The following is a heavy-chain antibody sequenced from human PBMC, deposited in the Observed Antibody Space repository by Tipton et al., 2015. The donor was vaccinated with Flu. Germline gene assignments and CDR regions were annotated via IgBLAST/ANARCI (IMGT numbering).Heavy chain of an antibody. J-gene: IGHJ4*02. CDR1: GFTFSSYS. V-gene: IGHV3-21*01. D-gene: IGHD6-13*01. CDR3: ARLGEAAAGTG. Sequence: SLRLSCAASGFTFSSYSMNWVRQAPGKGLEWVSSISSNSNYIYYADSVKGRFTISRDNAKNSLYLQMNSLRAEDTAVYYCARLGEAAAGTGWGQGTLVTVS. CDR2: ISSNSNYI.